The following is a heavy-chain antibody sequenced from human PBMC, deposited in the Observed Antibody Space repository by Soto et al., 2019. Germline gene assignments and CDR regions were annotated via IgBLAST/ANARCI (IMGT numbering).Heavy chain of an antibody. CDR3: AKDQGYYDILTGYHIPLDY. CDR1: GFNFSSYG. V-gene: IGHV3-30*18. D-gene: IGHD3-9*01. CDR2: ISYDGSNK. J-gene: IGHJ4*02. Sequence: GGFLRLSCAACGFNFSSYGMHWVRQAPGKGLEWVAVISYDGSNKYYADSVKGRFTISRDNSKNTLYLQMNSLRAEDTAVYYCAKDQGYYDILTGYHIPLDYWGQGTLVTVSS.